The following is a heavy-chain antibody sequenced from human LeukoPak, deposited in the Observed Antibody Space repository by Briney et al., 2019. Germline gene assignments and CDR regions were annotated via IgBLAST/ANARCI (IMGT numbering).Heavy chain of an antibody. D-gene: IGHD5-12*01. V-gene: IGHV1-2*02. J-gene: IGHJ3*02. Sequence: ASVKVSCKVSGNSLIYLSIHWVRQAPGQGLEWMGWVNPYSGATSYAQNFRGRVTMTRDTSITTAYMELSRLTSDDTAIFYCARAKALAQDSFDIWGQGTVVTVSS. CDR3: ARAKALAQDSFDI. CDR1: GNSLIYLS. CDR2: VNPYSGAT.